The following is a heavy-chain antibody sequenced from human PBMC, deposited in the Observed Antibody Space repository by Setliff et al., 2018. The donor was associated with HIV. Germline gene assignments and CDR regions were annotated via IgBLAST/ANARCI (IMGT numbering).Heavy chain of an antibody. J-gene: IGHJ4*02. CDR3: ARGWFGGYYFNY. V-gene: IGHV4-34*01. Sequence: SETLSLTCAVYVESFSGFYWSWIRQPPGKGLEWIGEINHSGSTNYNPSLKSRVTISVDTSKNQFSLKLSFVTAADTAVYYCARGWFGGYYFNYWGQGTLVTVSS. CDR2: INHSGST. CDR1: VESFSGFY. D-gene: IGHD3-10*01.